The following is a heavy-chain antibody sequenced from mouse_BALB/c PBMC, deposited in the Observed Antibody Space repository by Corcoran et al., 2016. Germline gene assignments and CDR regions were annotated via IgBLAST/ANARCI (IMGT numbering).Heavy chain of an antibody. CDR1: GYTFTSYV. CDR3: ARVGIYYGNLYAMDY. V-gene: IGHV1S136*01. D-gene: IGHD2-1*01. J-gene: IGHJ4*01. Sequence: EVQLQQSGPELVKPGASVKMSCKASGYTFTSYVMHWVKQKPGQGLEWIGYINPYNDGTKYNEKFKGKATLTSDKSSSTAYMELSRLTSEDSAVYYCARVGIYYGNLYAMDYWGQVTSVTVSS. CDR2: INPYNDGT.